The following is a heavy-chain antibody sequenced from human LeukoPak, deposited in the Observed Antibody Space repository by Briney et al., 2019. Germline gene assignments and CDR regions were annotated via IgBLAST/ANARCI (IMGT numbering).Heavy chain of an antibody. CDR2: IYYSGNT. V-gene: IGHV4-39*01. CDR3: ARQTGSGLFILP. J-gene: IGHJ4*02. Sequence: SETLSLTCTVSGGSISSSSYYWGWIRQPPGKGLEWIGSIYYSGNTYYNASLKSQVSISINTSKNQFSLRLTSVTAADTAVYYCARQTGSGLFILPGGQGTLVTVSS. CDR1: GGSISSSSYY. D-gene: IGHD3/OR15-3a*01.